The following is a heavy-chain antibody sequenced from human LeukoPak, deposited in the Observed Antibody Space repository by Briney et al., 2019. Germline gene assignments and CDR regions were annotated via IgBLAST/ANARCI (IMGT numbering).Heavy chain of an antibody. Sequence: GGSLRLSCAASGFTFDDYAMHWVRQAPGEGLEWVSLISGDGDSTYSADSVKGRFTISRDNSKNSLYLQMNSLRTEDTALYYCAKGRFGEFSKSLDYWGQGTLVIVSS. CDR3: AKGRFGEFSKSLDY. CDR2: ISGDGDST. D-gene: IGHD3-10*01. J-gene: IGHJ4*02. V-gene: IGHV3-43*02. CDR1: GFTFDDYA.